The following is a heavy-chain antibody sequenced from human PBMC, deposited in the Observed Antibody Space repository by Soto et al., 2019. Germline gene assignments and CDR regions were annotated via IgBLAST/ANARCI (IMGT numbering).Heavy chain of an antibody. V-gene: IGHV4-59*08. CDR1: GGSISDYY. D-gene: IGHD2-15*01. CDR3: ARHYCSGGGCYYFDY. J-gene: IGHJ4*02. CDR2: ILYSGST. Sequence: SSETLSLTCTVSGGSISDYYWSWIRQPPGKGLEWIGYILYSGSTNYNPSLKSRVTISVDTSRNQFSLKLSSVTAADTAVYYCARHYCSGGGCYYFDYWGQGTLVTVSS.